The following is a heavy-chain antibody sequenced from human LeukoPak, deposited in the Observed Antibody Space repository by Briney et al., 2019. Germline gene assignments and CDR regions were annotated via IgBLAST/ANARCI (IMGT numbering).Heavy chain of an antibody. CDR2: INHSGST. CDR3: ARGFGELRNRITGHSDY. Sequence: SETLSLTCTVSGGXISTYYWSWIRQPPGKGLEWIGEINHSGSTNYNPSLKSRVTISVDTSKNQFSLKLSSVTAADTAVYYCARGFGELRNRITGHSDYWGQGTLVTVSS. CDR1: GGXISTYY. D-gene: IGHD3-10*01. V-gene: IGHV4-34*01. J-gene: IGHJ4*02.